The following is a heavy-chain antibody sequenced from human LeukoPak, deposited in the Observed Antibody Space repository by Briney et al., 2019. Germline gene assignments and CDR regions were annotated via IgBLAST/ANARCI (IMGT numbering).Heavy chain of an antibody. J-gene: IGHJ4*02. CDR2: ISIYNDDT. D-gene: IGHD2/OR15-2a*01. CDR3: ARDLGSLSKYRNGPGDY. V-gene: IGHV1-18*01. Sequence: ASVKVSCKASGYTFTSHGISWVRQAPGQGLEWMGWISIYNDDTNYAQKFQGRVTMTTYTSTSTVYMELRSLRSDDTAVYYCARDLGSLSKYRNGPGDYWGQGTLVTVSS. CDR1: GYTFTSHG.